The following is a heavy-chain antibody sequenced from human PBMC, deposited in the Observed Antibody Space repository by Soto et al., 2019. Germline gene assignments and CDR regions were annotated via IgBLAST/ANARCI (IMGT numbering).Heavy chain of an antibody. J-gene: IGHJ6*03. CDR1: GFTFSNFA. CDR3: AKDTSSSPYYMDV. V-gene: IGHV3-23*01. D-gene: IGHD2-2*01. CDR2: ISGSTGST. Sequence: EVQVLESGGGLVQPGGSLRLSCAASGFTFSNFAMRWVRHAPGKGLEWVSEISGSTGSTYYADSVKGRFTISRDNSKNTLHLQMNSLRAEDTAVYYCAKDTSSSPYYMDVWGKGTTVTVSS.